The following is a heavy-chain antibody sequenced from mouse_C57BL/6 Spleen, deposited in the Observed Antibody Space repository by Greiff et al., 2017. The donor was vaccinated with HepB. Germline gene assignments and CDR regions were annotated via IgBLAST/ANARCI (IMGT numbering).Heavy chain of an antibody. CDR1: GYTFTDYH. V-gene: IGHV1-18*01. J-gene: IGHJ4*01. Sequence: EVQLQQSGPELVKPGASVKIPCKASGYTFTDYHMDWVKQSHGKSLEWIGDINPNNGGTIYNQKFKGKATLTVDKSSSTAYMELRSLTSEDTAVYYCAREGLLQRFYYAMDYWGQGTSVTVSS. CDR2: INPNNGGT. CDR3: AREGLLQRFYYAMDY. D-gene: IGHD2-3*01.